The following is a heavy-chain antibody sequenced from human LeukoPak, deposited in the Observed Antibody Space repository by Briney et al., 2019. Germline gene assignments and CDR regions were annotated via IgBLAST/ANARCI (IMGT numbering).Heavy chain of an antibody. V-gene: IGHV1-8*02. CDR1: GGTFSSYD. J-gene: IGHJ4*02. CDR2: MNPNSSNT. CDR3: ARVRFVSTMVRGAQFPLQY. D-gene: IGHD3-10*01. Sequence: GSSVKVSCKASGGTFSSYDINWVRQATGQGLEWMGWMNPNSSNTGYAQKFQGRVTMTRNTSISTAYMELSSLRSEDTAVYYYARVRFVSTMVRGAQFPLQYWGQGTLVTVSS.